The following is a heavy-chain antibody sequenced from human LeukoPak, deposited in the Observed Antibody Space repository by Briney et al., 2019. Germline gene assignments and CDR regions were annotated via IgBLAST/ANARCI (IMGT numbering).Heavy chain of an antibody. CDR2: INTNTGNP. Sequence: ASVKVSCKASGYTFTSYAMNWVRQAPGQGLEWMGWINTNTGNPTYAQGFTGRFVFSLDTSVSTAYLQISSLKAEDTAVYYCARSIMITFGGVIVKHAFDIWGQGTMVTVSS. CDR1: GYTFTSYA. V-gene: IGHV7-4-1*02. J-gene: IGHJ3*02. CDR3: ARSIMITFGGVIVKHAFDI. D-gene: IGHD3-16*02.